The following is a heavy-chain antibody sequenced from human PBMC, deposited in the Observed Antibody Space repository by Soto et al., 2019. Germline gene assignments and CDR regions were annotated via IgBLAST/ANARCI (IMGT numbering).Heavy chain of an antibody. CDR2: ISSSSSYI. Sequence: GGSLRLSCSASGFTFSSYSMNWVRQAPGKGLEWVSSISSSSSYIYYADSVKGRFTISGDNAKNSLYLQMNSLRAEDTAVYYCARADYGGNTRFDYWGQGSLVTVSS. CDR3: ARADYGGNTRFDY. J-gene: IGHJ4*02. CDR1: GFTFSSYS. V-gene: IGHV3-21*01. D-gene: IGHD4-17*01.